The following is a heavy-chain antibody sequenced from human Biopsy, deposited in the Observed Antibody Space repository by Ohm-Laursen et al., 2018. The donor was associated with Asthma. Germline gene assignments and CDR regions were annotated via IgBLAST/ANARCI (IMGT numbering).Heavy chain of an antibody. Sequence: SLRLSCTASGFTFSSYGMHWVRQAPGKGLEWVAVIWYDGSNKYYADSVKGRFTISRDNSKNTLYLQMNSLRAENTAVYYCARDPAGYYYFDYWGQGTLVTVSS. CDR3: ARDPAGYYYFDY. CDR1: GFTFSSYG. V-gene: IGHV3-33*01. CDR2: IWYDGSNK. D-gene: IGHD3-22*01. J-gene: IGHJ4*02.